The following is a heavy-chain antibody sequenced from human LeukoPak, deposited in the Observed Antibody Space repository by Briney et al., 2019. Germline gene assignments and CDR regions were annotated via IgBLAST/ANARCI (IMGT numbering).Heavy chain of an antibody. CDR1: GYSISSGYY. CDR2: IYHSGST. D-gene: IGHD3-10*01. J-gene: IGHJ4*02. Sequence: SETLSLTCAVSGYSISSGYYWGWIRQPPGKGLEWIGSIYHSGSTYYNPSLKSRVTISVDTSKNQFSLKLSSVTAADTAVYYCARVSSWLLWSIDYWGQGTLVTVSS. V-gene: IGHV4-38-2*01. CDR3: ARVSSWLLWSIDY.